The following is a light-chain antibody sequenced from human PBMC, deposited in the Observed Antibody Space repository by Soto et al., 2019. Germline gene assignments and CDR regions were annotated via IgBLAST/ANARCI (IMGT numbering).Light chain of an antibody. Sequence: DIQLTQSPSFLSASVGDRVTITCRASQGISSYLAWYQQKPGEAPKFLIYAESTLRGGVPSRFSGSGSGTEVLLTFSKQQAEDLATLLFQGHNDFSHTLGKGTRLQI. CDR3: QGHNDFSHT. V-gene: IGKV1-9*01. CDR1: QGISSY. J-gene: IGKJ5*01. CDR2: AES.